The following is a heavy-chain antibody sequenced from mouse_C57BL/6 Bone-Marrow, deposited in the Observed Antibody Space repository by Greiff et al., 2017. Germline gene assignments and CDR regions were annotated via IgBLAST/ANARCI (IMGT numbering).Heavy chain of an antibody. CDR1: GYTFTSYD. Sequence: VQLQQSGPELVKPGASVKLSCKASGYTFTSYDINWVKQRPGPGLEWIGWIYPRDGSTKYNEKFKGKATLTVDTSSSTAYMELHSLTSEDSAVYFCARLEFDGSSGDLYFDVWGTGTTVTVSS. CDR2: IYPRDGST. V-gene: IGHV1-85*01. CDR3: ARLEFDGSSGDLYFDV. J-gene: IGHJ1*03. D-gene: IGHD1-1*01.